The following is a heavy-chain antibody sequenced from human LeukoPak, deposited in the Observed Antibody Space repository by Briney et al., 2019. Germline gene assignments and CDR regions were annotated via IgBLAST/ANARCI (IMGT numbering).Heavy chain of an antibody. CDR1: GFTFSSYA. D-gene: IGHD2-21*02. CDR2: ISGSGGST. V-gene: IGHV3-23*01. Sequence: HPGGSLRLSCAASGFTFSSYAMSWVRQAPGKGLEWVSAISGSGGSTYYADSVKGRFTISRDNSKNTLYLQMNSLRAEDTAVYYCAKAVVVTAIPQVPGYYFDYWGQGTLVTVSS. CDR3: AKAVVVTAIPQVPGYYFDY. J-gene: IGHJ4*02.